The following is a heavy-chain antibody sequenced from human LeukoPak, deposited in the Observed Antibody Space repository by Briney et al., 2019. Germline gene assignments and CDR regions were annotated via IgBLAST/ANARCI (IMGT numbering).Heavy chain of an antibody. V-gene: IGHV3-21*04. Sequence: PGGSLRLSCAASGFTFSGHAMNWVRQAPGKGLEWVSAISNNDGYKYYADSVKGRFTISRDNSKNSLHLQMNSLRAQDTAVYYCPTASVGDPARVDGFDIWGPGKLVTASP. J-gene: IGHJ3*02. CDR1: GFTFSGHA. CDR3: PTASVGDPARVDGFDI. D-gene: IGHD1-26*01. CDR2: ISNNDGYK.